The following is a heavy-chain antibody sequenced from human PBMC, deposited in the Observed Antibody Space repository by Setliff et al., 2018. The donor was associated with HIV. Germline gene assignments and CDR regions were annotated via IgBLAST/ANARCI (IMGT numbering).Heavy chain of an antibody. J-gene: IGHJ6*02. CDR3: AGDMVRAYGLDV. D-gene: IGHD3-10*01. CDR2: INQDGSES. Sequence: PGGSLRLSCEASGFSFTTYWMSWVRQTPGKGLEWVANINQDGSESYSVASVGGRFTISRDNDKSSLSLQMNSLTVEDTAVYYCAGDMVRAYGLDVWGHGTTVTVSS. V-gene: IGHV3-7*01. CDR1: GFSFTTYW.